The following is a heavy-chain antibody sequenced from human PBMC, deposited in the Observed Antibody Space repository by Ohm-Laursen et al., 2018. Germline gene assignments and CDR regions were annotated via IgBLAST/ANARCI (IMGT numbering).Heavy chain of an antibody. CDR1: GFTFSSYG. V-gene: IGHV3-33*01. CDR2: IWSDGSNK. D-gene: IGHD6-19*01. J-gene: IGHJ4*02. CDR3: ASDPPSSGWPFSH. Sequence: SLRLSCAASGFTFSSYGMHWVRQAPGKGLEWVTMIWSDGSNKYYADSVKGRFTISGDNSKNTLYLQMSSLTVDDTAVYYCASDPPSSGWPFSHWGQGTLVTVSS.